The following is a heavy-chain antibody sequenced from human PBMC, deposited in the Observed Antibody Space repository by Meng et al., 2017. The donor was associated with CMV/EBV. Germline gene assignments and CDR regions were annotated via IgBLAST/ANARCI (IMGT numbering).Heavy chain of an antibody. CDR2: ISAYNGNT. V-gene: IGHV1-18*01. Sequence: QVQLVQSGAEVKKPGASVKVSCTASGNTCTSYGISWVRQAPGQGLEWMGWISAYNGNTNYAQKLQGRVTMTTDTSTSTAYMELRSLRSDDTAVYYCARGDGYCSGGSCYPRNRSVDYWGQGTLVTVAS. J-gene: IGHJ4*02. D-gene: IGHD2-15*01. CDR1: GNTCTSYG. CDR3: ARGDGYCSGGSCYPRNRSVDY.